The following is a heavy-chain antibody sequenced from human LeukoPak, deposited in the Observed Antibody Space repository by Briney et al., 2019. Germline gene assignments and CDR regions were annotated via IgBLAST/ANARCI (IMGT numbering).Heavy chain of an antibody. Sequence: PGGSLRLSRAASGFTFSSYAMSWVRQAPGKGLEWVSAISGSGGSTYYADSVKGRFTISRDNSKNTLYLQMNSLRAEDTAVYYCAKDQVEAAAGPDWFDPWGQGTLVTVSS. D-gene: IGHD6-13*01. CDR1: GFTFSSYA. CDR3: AKDQVEAAAGPDWFDP. J-gene: IGHJ5*01. V-gene: IGHV3-23*01. CDR2: ISGSGGST.